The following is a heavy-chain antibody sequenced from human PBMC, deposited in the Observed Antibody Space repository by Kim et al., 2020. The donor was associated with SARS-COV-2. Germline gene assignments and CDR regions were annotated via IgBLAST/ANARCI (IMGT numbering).Heavy chain of an antibody. V-gene: IGHV1-8*01. Sequence: FQGRVTMTRNTSISTAYMELSSLRSEDTAVYYCARGPSSDIVATIIEFDYWGQGTLVTVSS. D-gene: IGHD5-12*01. J-gene: IGHJ4*02. CDR3: ARGPSSDIVATIIEFDY.